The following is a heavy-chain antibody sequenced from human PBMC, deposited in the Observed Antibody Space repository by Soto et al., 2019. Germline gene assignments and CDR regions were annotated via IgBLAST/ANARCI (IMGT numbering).Heavy chain of an antibody. CDR2: ISGGGAGT. V-gene: IGHV3-23*01. CDR3: AKDVYCSGGSCFSDFYY. Sequence: EVQLLESGGGLVQPGGSLRLSCAASGFTFGNYAMSWVRQAPGKGLEWVSSISGGGAGTYYADSVKGRFTISRDNSKNTLYLQMNSLRVEDTALYYCAKDVYCSGGSCFSDFYYWGQGTLVTVSS. D-gene: IGHD2-15*01. CDR1: GFTFGNYA. J-gene: IGHJ4*02.